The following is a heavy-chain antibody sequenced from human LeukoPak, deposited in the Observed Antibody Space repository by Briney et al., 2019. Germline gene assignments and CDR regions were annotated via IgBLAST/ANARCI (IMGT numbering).Heavy chain of an antibody. CDR3: ARDWSVAGKNITHY. CDR1: GFTFSSYA. Sequence: GGSLRLSCAAYGFTFSSYAMHWVRQAPGKGLEWVAVISYDGSNKYYADSVKGRFTISRDNSKNTLYLQMNSLRAEDTAVYYVARDWSVAGKNITHYWGQGTLVTVSS. D-gene: IGHD6-19*01. J-gene: IGHJ4*02. V-gene: IGHV3-30*04. CDR2: ISYDGSNK.